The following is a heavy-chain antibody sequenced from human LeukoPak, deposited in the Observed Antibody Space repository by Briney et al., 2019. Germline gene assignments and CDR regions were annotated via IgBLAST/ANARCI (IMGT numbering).Heavy chain of an antibody. CDR2: IYYSGST. CDR1: AGSISSYY. V-gene: IGHV4-59*12. D-gene: IGHD3-22*01. J-gene: IGHJ4*02. CDR3: ARDYYDSSGHNYFDY. Sequence: SETLSLTCTVSAGSISSYYWSWIRQPPGKGLEWIGYIYYSGSTNYNPSLKSRVTISVDTSKNQFSLKLSSVTAADTAVYYCARDYYDSSGHNYFDYWGQGTLVTVSS.